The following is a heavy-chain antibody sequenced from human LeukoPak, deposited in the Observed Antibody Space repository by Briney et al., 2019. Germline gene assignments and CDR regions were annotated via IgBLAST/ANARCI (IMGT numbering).Heavy chain of an antibody. CDR1: GYSFSSYW. V-gene: IGHV5-51*01. Sequence: GASLKISCTGSGYSFSSYWIAWVRQMPGKGLEWMGIIYAGRSDTRYSPSFQGQVTISVDKSINTAYLQWRSLKASDTAMYYCGRSGHYGTDVWGQGTTVTVSS. J-gene: IGHJ6*02. CDR2: IYAGRSDT. CDR3: GRSGHYGTDV. D-gene: IGHD3-10*01.